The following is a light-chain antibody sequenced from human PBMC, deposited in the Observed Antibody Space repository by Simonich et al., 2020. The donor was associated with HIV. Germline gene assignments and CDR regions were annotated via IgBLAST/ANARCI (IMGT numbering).Light chain of an antibody. CDR1: QSINNW. CDR3: QQLNSFT. Sequence: DIQMTQSPSTLSASVGDRVTITCRASQSINNWLAWYQQKPGKAPKLLIYKASSLESGVPSTFSGSGSGTEFTLTISSLQPDDFATYYCQQLNSFTFGPGTKVDIK. V-gene: IGKV1-5*03. CDR2: KAS. J-gene: IGKJ3*01.